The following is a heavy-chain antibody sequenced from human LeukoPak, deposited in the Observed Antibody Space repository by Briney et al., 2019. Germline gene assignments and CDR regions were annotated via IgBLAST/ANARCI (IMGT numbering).Heavy chain of an antibody. Sequence: GGSLRLSCAASGFTVSVSYMSWVRQAPGKGLEWVAVISYEGGTQHYADSVKGRFIISRDNPRNTLYLQMNILRTEDTAVYYCAKEGTPHVSTWYDLWGQGTQVIVSS. D-gene: IGHD3-10*01. CDR3: AKEGTPHVSTWYDL. V-gene: IGHV3-30*18. J-gene: IGHJ5*02. CDR2: ISYEGGTQ. CDR1: GFTVSVSY.